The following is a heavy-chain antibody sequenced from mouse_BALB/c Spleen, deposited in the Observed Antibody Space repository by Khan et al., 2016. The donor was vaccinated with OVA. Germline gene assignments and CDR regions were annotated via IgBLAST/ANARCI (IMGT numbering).Heavy chain of an antibody. D-gene: IGHD1-1*01. CDR2: IYPGTDNI. CDR1: GYIFASYW. CDR3: AREKALCYFAY. J-gene: IGHJ2*01. V-gene: IGHV1S132*01. Sequence: PQLLGAELVRPGASVKLSCKTSGYIFASYWIHWVKQRSGQGLEWIARIYPGTDNIYYNEKLSDKATLTADKSSSTAYIQLSSLKSEDSAVYFCAREKALCYFAYWGQGTTLTVSS.